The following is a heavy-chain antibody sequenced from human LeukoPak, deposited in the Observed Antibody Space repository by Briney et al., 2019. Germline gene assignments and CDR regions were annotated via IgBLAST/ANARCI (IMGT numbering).Heavy chain of an antibody. CDR3: ARATRYYYDSSGYHPFDY. D-gene: IGHD3-22*01. J-gene: IGHJ4*02. CDR1: GGSISSYY. Sequence: SETLSLTCTVSGGSISSYYWSWLRQPPGKGLEWIGYIYYSGSTNYNPSLKSRVTISVDTSKNQFSLKLSSVTAADTAVYYCARATRYYYDSSGYHPFDYWGQGTLVTVSS. CDR2: IYYSGST. V-gene: IGHV4-59*01.